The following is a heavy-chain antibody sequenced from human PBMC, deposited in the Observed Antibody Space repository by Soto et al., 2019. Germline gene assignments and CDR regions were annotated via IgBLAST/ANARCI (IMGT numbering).Heavy chain of an antibody. CDR1: GYTFTSYY. V-gene: IGHV1-46*01. D-gene: IGHD2-8*01. CDR2: INPSGGST. Sequence: ASVKVSCKASGYTFTSYYMHWVRQAPGQGLEWMGIINPSGGSTSYAQKFQGRVTMTRDTSTSTGYMELSSLRSEDTAVYYCAREDIVLMCLDYWGQGTLVTVSS. J-gene: IGHJ4*02. CDR3: AREDIVLMCLDY.